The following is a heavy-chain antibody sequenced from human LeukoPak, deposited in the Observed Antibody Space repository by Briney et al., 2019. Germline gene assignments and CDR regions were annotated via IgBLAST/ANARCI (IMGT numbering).Heavy chain of an antibody. V-gene: IGHV4-4*07. CDR2: IYIRGNT. D-gene: IGHD1-26*01. Sequence: PSATLSLTCTVSGGSISSYYWSWIRQPAGKGLEWIGRIYIRGNTNYNPSLKSRVTTSGDMSKNQFSLKLSSVTAADTAIYYCARGQGATVPQVGKNWFDPWGQGTRVTVSS. CDR1: GGSISSYY. J-gene: IGHJ5*02. CDR3: ARGQGATVPQVGKNWFDP.